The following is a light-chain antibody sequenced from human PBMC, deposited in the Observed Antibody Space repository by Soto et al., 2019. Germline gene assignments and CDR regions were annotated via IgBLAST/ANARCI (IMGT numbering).Light chain of an antibody. CDR1: QSVSSY. CDR3: QQYNYWPPIT. Sequence: EIVLTHSPPTLSSPPVEPPTLSCRPSQSVSSYLAWYQQKPGQAPRLLIYGASTRATGIPARFSGSGSGTEFTLTISSLQSEDFAVYYCQQYNYWPPITFGQGPGLEIK. CDR2: GAS. V-gene: IGKV3-15*01. J-gene: IGKJ5*01.